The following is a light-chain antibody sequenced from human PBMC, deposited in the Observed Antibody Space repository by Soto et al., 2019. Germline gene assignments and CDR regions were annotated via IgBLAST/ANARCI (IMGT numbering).Light chain of an antibody. V-gene: IGKV1-5*01. CDR1: QSISSW. CDR2: DAS. J-gene: IGKJ1*01. Sequence: DIQMTQSPATLSASVGDRVTITCRASQSISSWLAWYQQKPGKVPKLLIDDASSLESGVPSRFSGSGSGTEFTLTISRLQPDDFATYYCQQYNTYPWTFGQGTKVEIK. CDR3: QQYNTYPWT.